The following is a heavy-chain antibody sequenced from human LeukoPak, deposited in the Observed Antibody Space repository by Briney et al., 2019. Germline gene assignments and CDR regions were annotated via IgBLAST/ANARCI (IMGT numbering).Heavy chain of an antibody. V-gene: IGHV3-23*01. CDR1: GFTFSHYA. J-gene: IGHJ1*01. Sequence: EGSLTPSCAVSGFTFSHYAISWVRQAPGKGLERVSGISGSGSDTFYADSVKGRFTISRDNSKNTLYLQMSSLRAEDTAVYYCANVIIVAAGYEYFQHWGQGRLVSVSS. CDR2: ISGSGSDT. CDR3: ANVIIVAAGYEYFQH. D-gene: IGHD6-13*01.